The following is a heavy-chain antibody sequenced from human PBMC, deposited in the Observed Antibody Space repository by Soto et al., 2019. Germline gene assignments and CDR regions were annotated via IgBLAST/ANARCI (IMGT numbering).Heavy chain of an antibody. CDR3: ASPGGQQLITLLGAFDI. V-gene: IGHV6-1*01. CDR1: GDSVSSNSAA. J-gene: IGHJ3*02. Sequence: PSQTLSLTCAISGDSVSSNSAAWNWIRQSPSRGLEWLGRTYYRSKWYNDYAVSVKSRITINPDTSKNQFSLQLNSVTPEDTAVYYCASPGGQQLITLLGAFDIWGQGTMVTVSS. D-gene: IGHD6-13*01. CDR2: TYYRSKWYN.